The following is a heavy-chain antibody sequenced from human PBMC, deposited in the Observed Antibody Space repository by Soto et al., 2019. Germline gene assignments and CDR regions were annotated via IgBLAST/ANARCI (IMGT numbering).Heavy chain of an antibody. CDR3: ARQFDYDTSGYYYAY. Sequence: QVQLVQSGTEVKKPGSSVKVSCKASGGTFNKYAIDWVRQAPGQGLEWMGGITPLFGTPNYAQRSQGRVTISADEVTSTAYMELRSLRSDDTGVYYCARQFDYDTSGYYYAYWGQGTLVTVSS. J-gene: IGHJ4*02. V-gene: IGHV1-69*01. D-gene: IGHD3-22*01. CDR1: GGTFNKYA. CDR2: ITPLFGTP.